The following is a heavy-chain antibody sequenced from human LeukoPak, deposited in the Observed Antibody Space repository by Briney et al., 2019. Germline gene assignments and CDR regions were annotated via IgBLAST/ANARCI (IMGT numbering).Heavy chain of an antibody. CDR2: INSDGSST. CDR3: ARAEQTYYDFWSGYPRGYFDY. J-gene: IGHJ4*02. V-gene: IGHV3-74*01. D-gene: IGHD3-3*01. CDR1: GFTFSSYW. Sequence: GGSLRLSCAASGFTFSSYWMHWVRQAPGKGLVWVSRINSDGSSTSYADSVKGRFTISRDNAKNTLYLQMNSLRAEDTAVYYCARAEQTYYDFWSGYPRGYFDYWGQGTLVTVSS.